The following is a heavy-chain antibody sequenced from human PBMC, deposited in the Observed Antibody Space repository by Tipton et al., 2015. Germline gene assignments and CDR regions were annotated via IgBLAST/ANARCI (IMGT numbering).Heavy chain of an antibody. CDR1: GDSIGHYY. V-gene: IGHV4-59*01. Sequence: TLSLTCTVSGDSIGHYYWSWIRQPPGKGLEWIGYIYYSGSTSYNPSLKSRVTISIDTSKNQFSLKLSSVTAADTAVYYCARGDDYYYNYYGMDVWGQGTTVPVSS. CDR3: ARGDDYYYNYYGMDV. D-gene: IGHD2-21*02. CDR2: IYYSGST. J-gene: IGHJ6*02.